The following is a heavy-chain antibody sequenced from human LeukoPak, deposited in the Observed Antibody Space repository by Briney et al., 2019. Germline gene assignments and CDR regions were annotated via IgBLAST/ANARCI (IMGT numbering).Heavy chain of an antibody. Sequence: GGSLRLSCAASGFSVSSTYMSWVREAPGKGLEWVAIIYSRSTYYADSVKGRFTISRDNSKNTLYLQMNSLRAEDTAVYYCARGDVGAHDAFDIWGQGTMVTVSS. CDR3: ARGDVGAHDAFDI. CDR2: IYSRST. V-gene: IGHV3-66*01. J-gene: IGHJ3*02. CDR1: GFSVSSTY. D-gene: IGHD3-10*01.